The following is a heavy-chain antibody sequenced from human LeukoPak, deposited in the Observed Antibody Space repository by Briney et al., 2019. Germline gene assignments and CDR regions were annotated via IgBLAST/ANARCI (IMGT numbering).Heavy chain of an antibody. Sequence: ASVKVSRKASGYTFTSYGISWVRQAPGQGLEWMGWISAYNGNTNYAQKLQGRVTMTTDTSTSTAYMELRSLRSDDTAVYYCARDPALGYTSGWYNWFDPWGQGTLVTVSS. V-gene: IGHV1-18*01. D-gene: IGHD6-19*01. CDR3: ARDPALGYTSGWYNWFDP. J-gene: IGHJ5*02. CDR1: GYTFTSYG. CDR2: ISAYNGNT.